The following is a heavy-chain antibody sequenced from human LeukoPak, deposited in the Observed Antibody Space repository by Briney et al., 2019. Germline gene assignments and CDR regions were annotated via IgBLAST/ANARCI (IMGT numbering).Heavy chain of an antibody. CDR3: ARRAEIDGHNPFDY. CDR1: GGSISSYY. D-gene: IGHD5-24*01. V-gene: IGHV4-59*01. CDR2: IYYSGST. Sequence: PSETLSLTCTVSGGSISSYYWSWIRQPPGKGLEWIGYIYYSGSTNYNPSLKSRVTISVDTSKNQFSLKLSSVTAADTAVYYCARRAEIDGHNPFDYWGQGTLVTVSS. J-gene: IGHJ4*02.